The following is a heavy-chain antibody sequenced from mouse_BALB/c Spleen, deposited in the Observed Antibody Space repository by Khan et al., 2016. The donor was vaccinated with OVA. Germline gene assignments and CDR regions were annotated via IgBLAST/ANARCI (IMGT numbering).Heavy chain of an antibody. CDR3: TRSGYGSFAY. J-gene: IGHJ3*01. CDR1: GYTFTSYY. V-gene: IGHV1S81*02. CDR2: INPSSGGT. Sequence: QVLLKQSGAELVKPGASVRLSCKASGYTFTSYYLYWVKQRSGQGLEWIGDINPSSGGTNFNEKFKSKATLTVDKSSSTAYIQLNSLTSEDSAVYYCTRSGYGSFAYWGQGTLVTVSA. D-gene: IGHD2-2*01.